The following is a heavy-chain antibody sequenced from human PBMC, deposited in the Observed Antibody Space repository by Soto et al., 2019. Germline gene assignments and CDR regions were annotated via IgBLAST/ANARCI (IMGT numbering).Heavy chain of an antibody. V-gene: IGHV3-15*01. Sequence: GGSLRLSCATSGFTFSKAWVGWVRQAPGKGLEWVGRIMSKTDGGTTDYAAPVKGRFTISRDDSKSTLYLQMNSLKTEDTAFYYCTTDSGMSPYSFDYWGQGTLVTAPQ. CDR1: GFTFSKAW. J-gene: IGHJ4*02. CDR3: TTDSGMSPYSFDY. D-gene: IGHD1-26*01. CDR2: IMSKTDGGTT.